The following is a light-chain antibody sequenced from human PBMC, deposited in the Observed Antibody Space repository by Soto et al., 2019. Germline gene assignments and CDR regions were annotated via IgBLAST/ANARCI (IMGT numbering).Light chain of an antibody. J-gene: IGLJ1*01. Sequence: QPVLTQPPSVSGAPGQRVTISCTGSSSNIGAGYDVHWYQQLPGTAPKLLIYGNNNRPSGVPDRFSGSKSGTSASLAITGLQAEDEAGYYCQSYDSSLSVYVFGTGTKLTVL. CDR1: SSNIGAGYD. V-gene: IGLV1-40*01. CDR2: GNN. CDR3: QSYDSSLSVYV.